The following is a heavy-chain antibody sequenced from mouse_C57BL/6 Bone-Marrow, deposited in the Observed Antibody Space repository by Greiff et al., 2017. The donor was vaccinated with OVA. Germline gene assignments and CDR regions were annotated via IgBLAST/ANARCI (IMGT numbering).Heavy chain of an antibody. CDR1: GFNIKDYY. Sequence: VQLQQSGAELVRPGASVKLSCTASGFNIKDYYMHWVKQRPEQGLEWIGRIDPEDGDTEYAPKFQGKATMTADTSSNTAYLQLSSLTSEDTAVDYCTTETCEYAMDDWGQGTSVTVSS. J-gene: IGHJ4*01. V-gene: IGHV14-1*01. CDR3: TTETCEYAMDD. CDR2: IDPEDGDT.